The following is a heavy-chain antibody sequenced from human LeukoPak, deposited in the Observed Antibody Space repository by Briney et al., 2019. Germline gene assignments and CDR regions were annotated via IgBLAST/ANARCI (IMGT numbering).Heavy chain of an antibody. Sequence: PGGSLRLSCAASGFTFSSYSMNWVRQAPGKGLEWVSSISSSSSYIYYADSVKGRFTISRDNAKNSLYLQMNSLRAEDTAVYYCARIPSGYQLYYFDYWGQGTLVTVSS. CDR2: ISSSSSYI. CDR3: ARIPSGYQLYYFDY. D-gene: IGHD3-22*01. J-gene: IGHJ4*02. V-gene: IGHV3-21*04. CDR1: GFTFSSYS.